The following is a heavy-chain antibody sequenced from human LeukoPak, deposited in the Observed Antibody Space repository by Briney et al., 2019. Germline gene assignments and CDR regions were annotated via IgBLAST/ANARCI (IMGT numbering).Heavy chain of an antibody. CDR2: IKQDGSEK. CDR3: ARRASRAFDY. Sequence: GGSLRLSCAASGFTFSTYWMSWVRQAPGKGLEWAASIKQDGSEKSYVDSLKGRFTISRDNAKNSLYLEMNSLRAEDTAVYYCARRASRAFDYWGQGTLVTVSS. CDR1: GFTFSTYW. D-gene: IGHD5-12*01. V-gene: IGHV3-7*01. J-gene: IGHJ4*02.